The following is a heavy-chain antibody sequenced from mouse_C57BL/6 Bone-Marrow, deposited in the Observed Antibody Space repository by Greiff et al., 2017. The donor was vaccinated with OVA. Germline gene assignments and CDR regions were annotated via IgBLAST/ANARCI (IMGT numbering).Heavy chain of an antibody. CDR2: IDPSDSYT. D-gene: IGHD4-1*01. V-gene: IGHV1-69*01. Sequence: QVQLQQPGAELVMPGASVKLSCKASGYTFTSYWMHWVKQRPGQGLEWIGEIDPSDSYTNYNHKFKGKSTLTVDKSSSTAYMQLSSLTSEDSAVYYCARWDYYFDYWGQGTTLTVSS. CDR1: GYTFTSYW. CDR3: ARWDYYFDY. J-gene: IGHJ2*01.